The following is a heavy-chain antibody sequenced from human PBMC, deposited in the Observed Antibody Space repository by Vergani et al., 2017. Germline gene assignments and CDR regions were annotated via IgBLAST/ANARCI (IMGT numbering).Heavy chain of an antibody. Sequence: QVQLQESGPGLVKPSETLSLTCTVSGGSISSYYWSWIRQPPGKGLEWIGYIYYSGSTNYNPSLKSRVTISVDTSKNQFSLKLSSVTAADTAVYYCAIVPPQTAAAGQVYYYGMDVWGQGTTVTVSS. CDR3: AIVPPQTAAAGQVYYYGMDV. V-gene: IGHV4-59*01. J-gene: IGHJ6*02. CDR2: IYYSGST. CDR1: GGSISSYY. D-gene: IGHD6-13*01.